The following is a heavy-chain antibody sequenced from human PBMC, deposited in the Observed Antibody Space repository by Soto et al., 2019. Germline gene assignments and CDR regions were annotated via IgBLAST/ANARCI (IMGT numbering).Heavy chain of an antibody. J-gene: IGHJ5*02. CDR3: ARDPTRVVPAAMSWFDP. D-gene: IGHD2-2*01. V-gene: IGHV3-21*01. Sequence: GGSLKRSCADSGFTFSSYSMNWVRQAPGKGLEWVSSISSSSSYIYYADSVKGRFTISRDNAKNSLYLQMNSLRAEDTAVYYCARDPTRVVPAAMSWFDPWGQGTLVTVS. CDR2: ISSSSSYI. CDR1: GFTFSSYS.